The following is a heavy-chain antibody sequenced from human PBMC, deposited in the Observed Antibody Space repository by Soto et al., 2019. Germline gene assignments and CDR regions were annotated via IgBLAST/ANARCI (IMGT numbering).Heavy chain of an antibody. Sequence: EVLLVESGGGLVQPGRSLRLSCAASGFTFDDYAMHWVRQAPGKGLEWVSGISWNSGSLGYGDSVKGRFTISRDNAKNSLYLQMNSLRPEDTAFYYCAKDNGGYYDSSGNFEYWGQGTLVTVSS. V-gene: IGHV3-9*01. D-gene: IGHD3-22*01. CDR3: AKDNGGYYDSSGNFEY. CDR2: ISWNSGSL. J-gene: IGHJ4*02. CDR1: GFTFDDYA.